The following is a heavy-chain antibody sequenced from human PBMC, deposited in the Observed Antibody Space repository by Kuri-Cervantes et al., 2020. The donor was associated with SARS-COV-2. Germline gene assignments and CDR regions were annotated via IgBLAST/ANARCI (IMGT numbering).Heavy chain of an antibody. Sequence: GESLKISCTASGFTFGDYAMSWVRQAPGKGLEWVAVISYDGSNKYYADSVKGRFTISRDNSKNTLYLQMNSLRAEDTAVYYCARGEALYYYMDVWGKGITVTVSS. CDR3: ARGEALYYYMDV. CDR1: GFTFGDYA. V-gene: IGHV3-30-3*01. J-gene: IGHJ6*03. CDR2: ISYDGSNK.